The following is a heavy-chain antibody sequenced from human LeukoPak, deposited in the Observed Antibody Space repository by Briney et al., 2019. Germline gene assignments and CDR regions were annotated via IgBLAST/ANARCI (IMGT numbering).Heavy chain of an antibody. CDR3: AKVSGGHDDSSGYPSGGY. Sequence: GGSLRLSCAASGFTFSSYAMSWVRQAPGKGLEWVSAISGSGGSTYYADSVKGRFTISRDNSKNTLYLQMNSLRAEDTAVYYCAKVSGGHDDSSGYPSGGYWGQGTLVTVSS. D-gene: IGHD3-22*01. V-gene: IGHV3-23*01. J-gene: IGHJ4*02. CDR2: ISGSGGST. CDR1: GFTFSSYA.